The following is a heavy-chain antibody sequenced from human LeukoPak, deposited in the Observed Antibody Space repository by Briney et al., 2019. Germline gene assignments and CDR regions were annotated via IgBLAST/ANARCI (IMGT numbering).Heavy chain of an antibody. CDR2: ISGSGGST. V-gene: IGHV3-23*01. CDR3: AKDRVITFGGVIVTHDAFDI. J-gene: IGHJ3*02. Sequence: GGSLRLSCAASGFTFSSYAMRWVRQAPGKGLEWVSAISGSGGSTYYADSVKGRFTISRDNSKNTLYLQMNSLRAEDTAVYYCAKDRVITFGGVIVTHDAFDIWGQGTMVTVSS. CDR1: GFTFSSYA. D-gene: IGHD3-16*02.